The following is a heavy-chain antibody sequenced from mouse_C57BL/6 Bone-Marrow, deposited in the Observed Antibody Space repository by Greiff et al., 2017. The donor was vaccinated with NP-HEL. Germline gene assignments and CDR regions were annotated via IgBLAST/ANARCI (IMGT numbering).Heavy chain of an antibody. CDR1: GYTFTEYT. D-gene: IGHD1-1*01. Sequence: QVHVKQSGAELVKPGASVKLSCKASGYTFTEYTIHWVKQRSGQGLEWIGWFYPGSGSIKYNEKFKDQATLTAAKSSSTVYMDLSRLTSEDSAVYFCARHGDYFGSSYGYFDVWGTGTTVTVSS. CDR2: FYPGSGSI. V-gene: IGHV1-62-2*01. J-gene: IGHJ1*03. CDR3: ARHGDYFGSSYGYFDV.